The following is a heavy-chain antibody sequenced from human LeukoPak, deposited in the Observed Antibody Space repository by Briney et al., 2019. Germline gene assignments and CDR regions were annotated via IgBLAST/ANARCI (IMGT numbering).Heavy chain of an antibody. CDR2: ISSSGYTI. CDR1: GFTFSDYY. CDR3: AGDRGRLLVPAAFDY. V-gene: IGHV3-11*01. D-gene: IGHD2-2*01. Sequence: GGTLRLSCAASGFTFSDYYMSWIRQAPGKGLEWVSYISSSGYTIYYAGSVKGRFTISRDNAKNSLYLQMNSLRAEDTAVYYCAGDRGRLLVPAAFDYWGQGTLVTVSS. J-gene: IGHJ4*02.